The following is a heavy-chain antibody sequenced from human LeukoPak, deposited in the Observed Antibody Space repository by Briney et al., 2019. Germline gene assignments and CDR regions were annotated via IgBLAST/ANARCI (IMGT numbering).Heavy chain of an antibody. CDR2: IYYSKNT. D-gene: IGHD5-18*01. CDR1: GFTFSSYV. Sequence: GSLRLSCAASGFTFSSYVMRWVRQAPGKGLEWIGSIYYSKNTYYNPSLKSRVTISADTSKNQFSLTLGSVSATDTAVYYCVSPRGFSYGYFDYWGQGTLVTVSS. V-gene: IGHV4-39*01. J-gene: IGHJ4*02. CDR3: VSPRGFSYGYFDY.